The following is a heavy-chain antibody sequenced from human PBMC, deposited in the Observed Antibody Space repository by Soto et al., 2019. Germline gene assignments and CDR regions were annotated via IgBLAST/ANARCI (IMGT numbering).Heavy chain of an antibody. D-gene: IGHD2-8*01. CDR3: ARLVYATRLNYMYFDF. Sequence: PSETLSLTFAVSGVSISSGNWWTWVRQTPQRGLEYIGEIFHDGTANYYPSFERRVAISVDTSKNQFSLKLTSVTAADTAIYFCARLVYATRLNYMYFDFWGQGALVTVSS. V-gene: IGHV4-4*02. J-gene: IGHJ4*02. CDR2: IFHDGTA. CDR1: GVSISSGNW.